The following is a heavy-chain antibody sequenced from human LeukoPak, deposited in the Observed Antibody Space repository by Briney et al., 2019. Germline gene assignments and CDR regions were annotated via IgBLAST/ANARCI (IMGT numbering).Heavy chain of an antibody. CDR1: GFTFSNSA. Sequence: PGGSLRLSCAASGFTFSNSAMSWVRQAPGKGLEWVSTLSGSGITTYYADSVKGRFTISRDNSKNTLYLQMNSLRAEDTAVYYCAKDLRCSGGSCYSYFQHWGQGTLVTVSS. V-gene: IGHV3-23*01. CDR2: LSGSGITT. CDR3: AKDLRCSGGSCYSYFQH. D-gene: IGHD2-15*01. J-gene: IGHJ1*01.